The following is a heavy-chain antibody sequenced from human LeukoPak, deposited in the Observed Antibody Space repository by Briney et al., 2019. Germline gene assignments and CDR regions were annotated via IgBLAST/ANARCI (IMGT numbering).Heavy chain of an antibody. CDR2: IKQDGSEK. CDR3: ARVIGGYYGSGSRRPSYYYYGMDV. V-gene: IGHV3-7*01. J-gene: IGHJ6*02. CDR1: GFTFSSYW. D-gene: IGHD3-10*01. Sequence: GGSLRLSCAASGFTFSSYWMSWVRQAPGKGLEWVANIKQDGSEKYYVDSVKGRLTISRDNAKNSLYLQMNSLRAEDTAVYYCARVIGGYYGSGSRRPSYYYYGMDVWGQGTTVTVSS.